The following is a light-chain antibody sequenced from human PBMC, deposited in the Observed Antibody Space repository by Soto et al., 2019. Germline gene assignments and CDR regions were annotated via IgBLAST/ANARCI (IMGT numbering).Light chain of an antibody. Sequence: QSVLTQPPSASGTPGQRVTISCSGSSSNIGSNTVNWYQQLPGTAPKLLIYSNNQRPSGVPDRFSGSKSGTSASLAISGLQSEDEADSYCAAWDDSLNAHYVFGTGTKVTVL. CDR2: SNN. CDR3: AAWDDSLNAHYV. V-gene: IGLV1-44*01. J-gene: IGLJ1*01. CDR1: SSNIGSNT.